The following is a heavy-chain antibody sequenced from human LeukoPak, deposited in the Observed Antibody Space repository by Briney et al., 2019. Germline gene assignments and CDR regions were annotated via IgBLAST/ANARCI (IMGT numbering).Heavy chain of an antibody. CDR1: GFTFGTYA. CDR2: IRSKTFGGTT. J-gene: IGHJ4*02. D-gene: IGHD5-18*01. V-gene: IGHV3-49*03. CDR3: TRYSGRTDY. Sequence: GGSLRLSCTSSGFTFGTYAVSWFRQAPGKGLEWVAFIRSKTFGGTTEYAASVEGRFTISRDDSKSIAYLQMNSLKTEDTAVYYCTRYSGRTDYWGQGTLVSVSS.